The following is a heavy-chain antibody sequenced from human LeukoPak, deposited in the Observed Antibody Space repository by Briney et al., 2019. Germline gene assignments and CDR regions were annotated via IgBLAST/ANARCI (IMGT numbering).Heavy chain of an antibody. V-gene: IGHV1-24*01. CDR2: FDPEDGET. CDR3: ATLILAAAGGGWFDP. CDR1: GYTLTELS. D-gene: IGHD6-13*01. J-gene: IGHJ5*02. Sequence: ASVKVSCKVSGYTLTELSMHWVRQAPGKGLECMGGFDPEDGETIYAQKFQGRVTMTEDTSTDTAYMELSSLRSEDTAVYYCATLILAAAGGGWFDPWGQGTLVTVSS.